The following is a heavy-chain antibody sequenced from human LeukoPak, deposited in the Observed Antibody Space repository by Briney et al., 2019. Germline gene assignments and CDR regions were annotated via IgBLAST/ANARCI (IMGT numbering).Heavy chain of an antibody. CDR2: INHSGST. V-gene: IGHV4-34*01. D-gene: IGHD1-1*01. J-gene: IGHJ5*02. CDR3: ASPEPTGNFDP. Sequence: SETLSLTCAVYGGSFSGYYWSWIRQPPGKGLEWIGEINHSGSTNYNPSLKSRVTISVDTSKNQFSLKLSSVTAADTAVYYCASPEPTGNFDPWGQGTLVTVSS. CDR1: GGSFSGYY.